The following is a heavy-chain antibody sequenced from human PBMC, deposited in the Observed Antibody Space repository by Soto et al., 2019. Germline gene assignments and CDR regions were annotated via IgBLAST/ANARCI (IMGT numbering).Heavy chain of an antibody. V-gene: IGHV3-7*03. CDR3: ARSLPAAHPNWFDP. Sequence: GGSLRLSCAASGFTLCCHWMSLVRQAPGKGLEWVANIKQDGSEKYYVDSVKGRFTISRDNAKNSLYLQMNSLRAEDTAVYYCARSLPAAHPNWFDPWGQGTLVAVS. D-gene: IGHD2-2*01. CDR1: GFTLCCHW. CDR2: IKQDGSEK. J-gene: IGHJ5*02.